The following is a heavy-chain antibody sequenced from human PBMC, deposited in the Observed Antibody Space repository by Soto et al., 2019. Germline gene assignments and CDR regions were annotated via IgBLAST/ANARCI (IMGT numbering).Heavy chain of an antibody. CDR2: ISYDGGKK. V-gene: IGHV3-30*18. CDR1: GFTFSSYG. D-gene: IGHD5-12*01. J-gene: IGHJ4*02. Sequence: QVQLVESGGGVVQPGRSLRLSCAASGFTFSSYGMHWVRQAPGKGLEWMAVISYDGGKKYSVDSVKGRFTISRDNSKNTLYLHMNSLRTEDTAVYYCAKGRRWLQPDYWGQGTLVTVSS. CDR3: AKGRRWLQPDY.